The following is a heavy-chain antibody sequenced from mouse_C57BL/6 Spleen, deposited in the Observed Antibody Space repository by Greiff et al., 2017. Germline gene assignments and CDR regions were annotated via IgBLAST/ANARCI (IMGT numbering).Heavy chain of an antibody. CDR1: GFTFSSYA. V-gene: IGHV5-4*01. CDR2: ISDGGSYT. Sequence: EVKLVESGGGLVKPGGSLKLSCAASGFTFSSYAMSWVRQTPEKRLEWVATISDGGSYTYYPDNVKGRFTISRDNAKNNLYLQMSHLKSEDTAMYYCARDRPYGSSPYWGQGTSVTVSS. J-gene: IGHJ4*01. D-gene: IGHD1-1*01. CDR3: ARDRPYGSSPY.